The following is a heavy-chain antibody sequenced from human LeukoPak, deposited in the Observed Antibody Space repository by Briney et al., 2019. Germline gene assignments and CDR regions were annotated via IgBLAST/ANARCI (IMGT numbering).Heavy chain of an antibody. CDR2: IHYSGST. CDR1: GGSISSSTYS. CDR3: ASLLYNAYASY. V-gene: IGHV4-39*01. D-gene: IGHD5-12*01. J-gene: IGHJ4*02. Sequence: SETLSLTCTVSGGSISSSTYSWGWIRRPPGEGLEWIGNIHYSGSTNYNPSLKSRVTISADTSKNQFSLKVSSVTAADTAVYYCASLLYNAYASYWGQGTLVTVSS.